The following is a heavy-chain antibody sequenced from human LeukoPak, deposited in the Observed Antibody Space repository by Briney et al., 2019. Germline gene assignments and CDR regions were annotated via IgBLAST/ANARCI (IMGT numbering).Heavy chain of an antibody. V-gene: IGHV4-39*07. CDR1: GGSISSSSYY. CDR2: IYYSGGT. D-gene: IGHD6-13*01. Sequence: SSETLSLTCTVSGGSISSSSYYWVWLRQPPGKGLEWSGGIYYSGGTYYYPSLKSRVTISVDTSKNHFSLRLSSVTAADTAVYYCARDRQQLVRGDYFDYWGQGILVTVSS. CDR3: ARDRQQLVRGDYFDY. J-gene: IGHJ4*02.